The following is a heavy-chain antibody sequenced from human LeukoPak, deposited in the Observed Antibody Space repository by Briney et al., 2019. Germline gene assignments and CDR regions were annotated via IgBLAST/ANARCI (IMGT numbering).Heavy chain of an antibody. CDR2: IRYDERDK. V-gene: IGHV3-30*02. D-gene: IGHD2-2*01. CDR3: AKGSFYCTSSTCPQYYYYMDV. J-gene: IGHJ6*03. Sequence: GGSLRLSCAASGFTFSRHGMHWVRQGPGKGLEWVAFIRYDERDKYYADSVKGRFTISRDNSKNTLSLQMNSLRAEDTAVYYCAKGSFYCTSSTCPQYYYYMDVWGKETTVTVSS. CDR1: GFTFSRHG.